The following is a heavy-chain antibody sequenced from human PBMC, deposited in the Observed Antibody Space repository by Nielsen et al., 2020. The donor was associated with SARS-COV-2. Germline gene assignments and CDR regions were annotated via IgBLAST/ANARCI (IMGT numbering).Heavy chain of an antibody. Sequence: SLKISCAASGFTFDDYAMHWVRQAPGKGLEWVSGISWNSGSIGYAVSVKGRFTISRDNAKNSLYLQMNSLRAEDTALYYCAKIPADYGDAFDIWGQGTMVTVSS. CDR1: GFTFDDYA. CDR3: AKIPADYGDAFDI. CDR2: ISWNSGSI. V-gene: IGHV3-9*01. D-gene: IGHD4-17*01. J-gene: IGHJ3*02.